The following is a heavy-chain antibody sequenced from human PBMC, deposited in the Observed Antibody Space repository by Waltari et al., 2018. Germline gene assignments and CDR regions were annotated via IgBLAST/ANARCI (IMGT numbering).Heavy chain of an antibody. D-gene: IGHD2-2*01. CDR1: GDYISSTSYN. CDR3: VRDLHYCSRNNCYFDY. J-gene: IGHJ4*02. V-gene: IGHV4-39*07. CDR2: IYYFQYSGRT. Sequence: QLQLQESGPGLVKPSETLSLSCTVSGDYISSTSYNWGWIRQPPGKGLEWIGSIYYFQYSGRTYYNPSLKSRVTISVETSKNQFSLKLNSVTAADTAVYYCVRDLHYCSRNNCYFDYWGQGTLVTVSS.